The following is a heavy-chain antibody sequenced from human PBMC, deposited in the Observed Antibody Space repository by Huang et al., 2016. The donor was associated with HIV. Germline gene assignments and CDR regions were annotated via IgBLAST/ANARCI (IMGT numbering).Heavy chain of an antibody. Sequence: QMRFQESGPGLVKPSGTLSLTCNVSGGSINTGRYYWGWIRPPPGKGLEWVGSLYYTEKRYDDPTLKGRLTMSADTSKNQFSLNLSAVTAADTAIYYCARNHDFWRGRMFAISYFDVWGRGTLVTVAS. V-gene: IGHV4-39*01. CDR2: LYYTEKR. CDR3: ARNHDFWRGRMFAISYFDV. CDR1: GGSINTGRYY. D-gene: IGHD3-3*01. J-gene: IGHJ2*01.